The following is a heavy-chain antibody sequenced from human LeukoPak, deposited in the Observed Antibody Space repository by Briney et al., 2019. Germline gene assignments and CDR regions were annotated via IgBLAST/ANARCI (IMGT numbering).Heavy chain of an antibody. CDR3: ARRREYSGYDYKEFDW. J-gene: IGHJ4*02. D-gene: IGHD5-12*01. CDR1: GGSFSGYY. CDR2: INHSGST. Sequence: SETLSLTCAVYGGSFSGYYWSWIRQPPGKGLEWIGEINHSGSTNYNPSLKSRVTISVDTSKNQFSLKLSSVTAADTAVYYCARRREYSGYDYKEFDWWGQGTLVTVSS. V-gene: IGHV4-34*01.